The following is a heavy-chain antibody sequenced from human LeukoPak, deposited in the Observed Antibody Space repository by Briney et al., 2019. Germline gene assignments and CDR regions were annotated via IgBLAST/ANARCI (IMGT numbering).Heavy chain of an antibody. CDR1: GFTFSTYW. J-gene: IGHJ4*02. D-gene: IGHD3-22*01. Sequence: GGSLRLSCADSGFTFSTYWMSWLRQVPGKGLEWVANIKPDGSEKYYADSVKGRFSISRDNAKNSLYLQMNNLRAEDTAVYYCARIKNSGRYYYFDYWGPGTLVTVSS. V-gene: IGHV3-7*01. CDR3: ARIKNSGRYYYFDY. CDR2: IKPDGSEK.